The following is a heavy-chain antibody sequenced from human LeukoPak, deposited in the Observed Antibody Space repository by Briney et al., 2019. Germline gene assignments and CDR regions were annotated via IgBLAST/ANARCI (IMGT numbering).Heavy chain of an antibody. Sequence: ASVKVSCKASGYTFTGYGISWVRQAPGQGLEWMGWISAYNGNTNYAQKLQGRVTMTTDTSTSTAYMELRSLRSDDTAVYYCARDLGRIVGANGGDYWGQGTLVTVSS. D-gene: IGHD1-26*01. CDR1: GYTFTGYG. CDR3: ARDLGRIVGANGGDY. V-gene: IGHV1-18*01. J-gene: IGHJ4*02. CDR2: ISAYNGNT.